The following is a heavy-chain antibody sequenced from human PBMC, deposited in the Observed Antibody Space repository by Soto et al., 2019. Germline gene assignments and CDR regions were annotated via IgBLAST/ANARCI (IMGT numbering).Heavy chain of an antibody. CDR3: ARAGYYDILTALD. V-gene: IGHV3-66*01. D-gene: IGHD3-9*01. CDR1: GFTVSSNY. J-gene: IGHJ3*01. CDR2: IYSGGST. Sequence: GGSPRLSCAASGFTVSSNYMSWVRQAPGKGLEWVSVIYSGGSTYYADSVKGRFTISRDNSKNTLYLQMNSLRAEDTAVYYCARAGYYDILTALDWGQGTMVTVS.